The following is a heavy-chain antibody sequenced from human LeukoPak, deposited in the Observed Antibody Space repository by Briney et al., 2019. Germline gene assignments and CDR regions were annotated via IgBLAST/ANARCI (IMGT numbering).Heavy chain of an antibody. V-gene: IGHV1-24*01. J-gene: IGHJ3*02. CDR2: FDPEDGET. CDR3: ARDRLLPICSGGSCYSLGAFDI. CDR1: GYTLTELS. Sequence: ASVKVSCKVSGYTLTELSMHWVRQAPGKGLEWMGGFDPEDGETIYAQKFQGRVTMTEDTSTDTAYMELSSLRSEGTAVYYCARDRLLPICSGGSCYSLGAFDIWGQGTMVTVSS. D-gene: IGHD2-15*01.